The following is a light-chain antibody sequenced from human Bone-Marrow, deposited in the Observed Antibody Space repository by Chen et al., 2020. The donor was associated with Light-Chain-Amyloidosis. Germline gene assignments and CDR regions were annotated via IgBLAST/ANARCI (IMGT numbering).Light chain of an antibody. J-gene: IGLJ3*02. CDR3: QVWDRSSDRPV. V-gene: IGLV3-21*02. CDR1: NIGSKS. CDR2: DDS. Sequence: VLTQPPSVSVAPGQTATITCGGNNIGSKSVHWYQQKPGQVPVVVVYDDSDRPSGIPERLSGSNSGNTATLTISRVEAGDEADYYCQVWDRSSDRPVFGGGTKLTVL.